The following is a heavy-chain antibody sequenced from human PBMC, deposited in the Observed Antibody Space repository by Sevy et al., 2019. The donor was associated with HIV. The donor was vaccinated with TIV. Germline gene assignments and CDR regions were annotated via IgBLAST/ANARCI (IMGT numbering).Heavy chain of an antibody. J-gene: IGHJ1*01. CDR2: ISTYNT. Sequence: ASVKVSCXASGXXXTSYGITWVRQAPGQGLEWMGWISTYNTNYAEKLQGRVTMTTDTSTSTVYMELRSLRSDDTAVYYCARAPSGSQGPGXYXQXWGQGTLVTVSS. CDR3: ARAPSGSQGPGXYXQX. V-gene: IGHV1-18*01. CDR1: GXXXTSYG. D-gene: IGHD1-26*01.